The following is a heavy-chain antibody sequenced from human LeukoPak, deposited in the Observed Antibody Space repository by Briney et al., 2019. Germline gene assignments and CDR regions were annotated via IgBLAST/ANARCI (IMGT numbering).Heavy chain of an antibody. V-gene: IGHV3-48*01. Sequence: GGSLRLSCAASGFTFSTHAMTWVRQAPGKGLEWISYISSGGPTIYYAASVRGRFTISRDNAKNSLYLQMKSLSGEDTAVYYCARASIVGATAFDYWGQGTLVTVSS. D-gene: IGHD1-26*01. CDR3: ARASIVGATAFDY. J-gene: IGHJ4*02. CDR2: ISSGGPTI. CDR1: GFTFSTHA.